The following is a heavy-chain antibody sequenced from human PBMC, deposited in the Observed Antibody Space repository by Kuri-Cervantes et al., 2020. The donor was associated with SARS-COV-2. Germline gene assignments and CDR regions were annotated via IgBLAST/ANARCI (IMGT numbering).Heavy chain of an antibody. J-gene: IGHJ4*02. D-gene: IGHD6-13*01. CDR1: GFTFSSYA. Sequence: GGSLRLSCAASGFTFSSYAMHWVRQAPGKGLEWVAVISYDGSNKYYADSVKGRFTISRDNSKNTLYVQMNSLRAEDTAVYYCAREGIAGPFDYWGQGTLVTVSS. CDR3: AREGIAGPFDY. V-gene: IGHV3-30-3*01. CDR2: ISYDGSNK.